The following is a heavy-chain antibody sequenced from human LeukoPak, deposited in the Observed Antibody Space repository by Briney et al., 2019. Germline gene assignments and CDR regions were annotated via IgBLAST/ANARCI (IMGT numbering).Heavy chain of an antibody. CDR1: GGSISSYY. Sequence: SETLSLTCTVSGGSISSYYWSWTRQPAGKGLEWIGRIYASGSTYYNPSLKSRVTMSVDTSKNQFSLRLTTVTAADTAVYYCARGSNLEYSSSRGLGRWGQGTLLTVSS. J-gene: IGHJ4*02. D-gene: IGHD6-6*01. CDR3: ARGSNLEYSSSRGLGR. CDR2: IYASGST. V-gene: IGHV4-4*07.